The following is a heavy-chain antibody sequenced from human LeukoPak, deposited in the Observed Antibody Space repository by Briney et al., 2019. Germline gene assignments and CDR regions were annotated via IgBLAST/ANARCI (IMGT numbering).Heavy chain of an antibody. J-gene: IGHJ3*02. CDR3: ARTRLRLRGSEAFDI. CDR2: IYYSGST. V-gene: IGHV4-39*07. D-gene: IGHD5-12*01. CDR1: GGSISSSSYY. Sequence: PSETLSLTCTVSGGSISSSSYYWGWIRQPPGKGLEWIGSIYYSGSTYYNPSLKSRVTISVDTSKNQFSLKLSSVTAAGTAVYYCARTRLRLRGSEAFDIWGQGTMVTVSS.